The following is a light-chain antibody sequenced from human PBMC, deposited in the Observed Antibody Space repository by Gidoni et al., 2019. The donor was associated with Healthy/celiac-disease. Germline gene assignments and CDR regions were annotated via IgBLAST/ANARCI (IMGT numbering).Light chain of an antibody. CDR2: SYT. CDR3: AAWDDSLNGFYV. CDR1: SSNIGSNT. J-gene: IGLJ1*01. V-gene: IGLV1-44*01. Sequence: QSVLTQPPSASGTPGQRVTISCSGSSSNIGSNTVNWYQQLPGTAPKLLIYSYTQRPSGVPDRFAGSKAGTSASLAISGLQSEDEADYYCAAWDDSLNGFYVFGTGTKVTVL.